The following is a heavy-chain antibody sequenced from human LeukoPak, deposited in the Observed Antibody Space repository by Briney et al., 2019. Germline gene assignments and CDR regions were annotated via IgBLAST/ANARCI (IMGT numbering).Heavy chain of an antibody. CDR1: GYTFTGYY. CDR2: ISAYNGNT. CDR3: ARGGYSYRNFDH. J-gene: IGHJ4*02. V-gene: IGHV1-18*04. Sequence: ASVKVSCKASGYTFTGYYMHWVRQAPGQGLEWMGWISAYNGNTNYAQKLQGRVTMTTDTSTSTAYMELRSLRSDDTAVYYCARGGYSYRNFDHWGQGTLVTVSS. D-gene: IGHD5-18*01.